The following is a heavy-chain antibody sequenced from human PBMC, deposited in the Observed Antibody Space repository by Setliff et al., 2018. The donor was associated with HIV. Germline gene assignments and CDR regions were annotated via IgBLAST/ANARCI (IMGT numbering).Heavy chain of an antibody. V-gene: IGHV1-3*01. Sequence: GASVKVSCKTSGNTFARQSHDLHWVRQVPGQGLEWMGWINLVTGKTAYLQKFQGRVTITRDTSASTAYMEMSSLRSEDTAMYYCSRSRNLDCWGQGTLVTVSS. CDR2: INLVTGKT. D-gene: IGHD4-4*01. J-gene: IGHJ4*02. CDR1: GNTFARQSHD. CDR3: SRSRNLDC.